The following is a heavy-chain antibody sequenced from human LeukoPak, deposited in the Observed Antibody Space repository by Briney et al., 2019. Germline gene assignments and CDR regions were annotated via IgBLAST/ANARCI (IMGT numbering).Heavy chain of an antibody. D-gene: IGHD3-22*01. Sequence: PSETLSLTCTVSGGSISSGGYYWSWIRQPPGKGLEWIGYIYHSGSTYYNPSLKSRVTISVDRSKNQFSLKLSSVTAADTAVYYCARDHYYYDSSGNPTYRAFDIWGQGTMVTVSS. V-gene: IGHV4-30-2*01. CDR3: ARDHYYYDSSGNPTYRAFDI. J-gene: IGHJ3*02. CDR2: IYHSGST. CDR1: GGSISSGGYY.